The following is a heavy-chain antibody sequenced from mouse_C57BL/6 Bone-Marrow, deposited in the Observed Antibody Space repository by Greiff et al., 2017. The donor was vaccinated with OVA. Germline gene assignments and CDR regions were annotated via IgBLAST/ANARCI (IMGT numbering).Heavy chain of an antibody. Sequence: GGGLVQPKGSLKLSCAASGFSFITYAMNWVRQAPGKGLEWVARIRSKSNNYATYYADSVKDRFTISRDDSESMLYLQMNNLKTEDTAMYYCVRHGSKYYFDYWGQGTTLTVSS. J-gene: IGHJ2*01. CDR2: IRSKSNNYAT. V-gene: IGHV10-1*01. D-gene: IGHD2-5*01. CDR3: VRHGSKYYFDY. CDR1: GFSFITYA.